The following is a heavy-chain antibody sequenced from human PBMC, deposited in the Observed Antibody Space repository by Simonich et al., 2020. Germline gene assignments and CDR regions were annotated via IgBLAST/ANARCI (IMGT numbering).Heavy chain of an antibody. J-gene: IGHJ1*01. CDR3: ARGLRVAAAGTAFQH. V-gene: IGHV4-34*01. CDR1: GGSFSGYY. CDR2: IKQSEST. D-gene: IGHD6-13*01. Sequence: QVQLQQWGAGLLKPSETLSLTCAVYGGSFSGYYWSWIRQPPGKGLEWIGEIKQSESTKYNPSLKGRVTISVDPSKNQFSLKLSSVTAADTAVYYCARGLRVAAAGTAFQHWGQGTLVTVSS.